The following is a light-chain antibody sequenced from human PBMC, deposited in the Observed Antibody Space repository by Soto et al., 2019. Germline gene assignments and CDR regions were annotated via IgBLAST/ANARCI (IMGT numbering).Light chain of an antibody. CDR3: QQHNNWPPELT. CDR2: GAS. V-gene: IGKV3-15*01. J-gene: IGKJ4*01. Sequence: EIVMTQSPATLSVSPGERATLSCRASQSVGGNLAWYQQKPGQAPTLRIYGASTRATGIPARFSGSGSGTEFTLTISSLQSEDFAFYYCQQHNNWPPELTFGGGTKVDIK. CDR1: QSVGGN.